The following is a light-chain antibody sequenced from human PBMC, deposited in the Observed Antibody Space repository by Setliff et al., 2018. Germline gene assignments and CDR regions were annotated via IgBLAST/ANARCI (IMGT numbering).Light chain of an antibody. Sequence: QSALTQPRSVSGSPGQSVTISCTGTSSDVGGYNYVSWYQQHPGKAPKLMIYEVSKRPSGVSNRFSGSKSGNTASLTISGLQAEDEADYYCCSYAGSPYVFGTGTKVTVL. V-gene: IGLV2-11*01. CDR2: EVS. CDR3: CSYAGSPYV. CDR1: SSDVGGYNY. J-gene: IGLJ1*01.